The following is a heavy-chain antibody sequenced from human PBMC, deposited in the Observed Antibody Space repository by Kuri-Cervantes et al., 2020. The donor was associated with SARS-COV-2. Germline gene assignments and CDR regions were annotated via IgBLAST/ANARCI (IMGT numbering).Heavy chain of an antibody. CDR3: ATTGIAVAGFVY. CDR1: GYSFTSYW. V-gene: IGHV5-10-1*01. J-gene: IGHJ4*02. CDR2: IDPSDSYT. D-gene: IGHD6-19*01. Sequence: GESLKISCKGSGYSFTSYWISWVRQMPGKGLEWMGRIDPSDSYTNYSPSFQGHVTISADKSISTAYLQWSSLKASDTAMYYCATTGIAVAGFVYWGQGTLVTVSS.